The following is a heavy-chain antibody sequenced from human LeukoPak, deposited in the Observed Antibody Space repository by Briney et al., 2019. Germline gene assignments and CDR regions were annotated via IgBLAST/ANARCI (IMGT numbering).Heavy chain of an antibody. V-gene: IGHV3-23*01. D-gene: IGHD6-19*01. CDR3: AKVGQQWLVFDY. CDR1: GFTFSSYA. J-gene: IGHJ4*02. Sequence: GGSLRLSCAASGFTFSSYAMSWVRQAPGKGLEWVPAICGSGGSTYYADSVKGRFTISRDNSKNTLYLQMNSLRAEDTAVYYCAKVGQQWLVFDYWGQGTLVTVSS. CDR2: ICGSGGST.